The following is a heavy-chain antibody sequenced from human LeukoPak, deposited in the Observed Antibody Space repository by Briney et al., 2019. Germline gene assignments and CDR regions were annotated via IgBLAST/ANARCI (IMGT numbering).Heavy chain of an antibody. D-gene: IGHD3-10*01. CDR2: FGPEDGET. J-gene: IGHJ5*02. CDR3: ATNILVRDIINWFDP. CDR1: GYTLTELS. V-gene: IGHV1-24*01. Sequence: GASVKVSCKVSGYTLTELSMHWVRQAPGKGLEWMGGFGPEDGETIYAQKFQGRVTMTRDTSISTAYMELSSLRYDDTAVYYCATNILVRDIINWFDPWGQGTLVTVSS.